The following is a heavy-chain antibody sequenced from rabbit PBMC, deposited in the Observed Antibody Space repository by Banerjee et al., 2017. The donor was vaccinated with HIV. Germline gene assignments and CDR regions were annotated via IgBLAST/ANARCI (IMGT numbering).Heavy chain of an antibody. V-gene: IGHV1S45*01. J-gene: IGHJ4*01. CDR1: GFSFSNRYV. D-gene: IGHD7-1*01. Sequence: QEQLEESGGGLVKPEGSLTLTCKASGFSFSNRYVMCWVRQAPGKGLEWIACINSSSGNTVYATWAKGRFTISKTSSTTVTLQMTSLTAADTATYFCARDRDGDAGYGSLALWGPGTLVTVS. CDR2: INSSSGNT. CDR3: ARDRDGDAGYGSLAL.